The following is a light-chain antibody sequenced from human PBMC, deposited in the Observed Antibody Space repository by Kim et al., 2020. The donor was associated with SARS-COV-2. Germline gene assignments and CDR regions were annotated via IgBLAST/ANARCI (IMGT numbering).Light chain of an antibody. Sequence: LSPGERATLSCRASQSIGSYLSWFQQKPGQAPRLLIYDASDRATDIPARFSGSGSGTDFTLTISSLEPEDFAVYYCQQRSSWPLTFGQGTRLEIK. CDR1: QSIGSY. CDR2: DAS. CDR3: QQRSSWPLT. J-gene: IGKJ5*01. V-gene: IGKV3-11*01.